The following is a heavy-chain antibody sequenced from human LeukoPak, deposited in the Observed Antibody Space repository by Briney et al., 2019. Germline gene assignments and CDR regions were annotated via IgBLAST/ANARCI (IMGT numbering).Heavy chain of an antibody. CDR3: ARDPLSYYYGSGDYFDY. J-gene: IGHJ4*02. V-gene: IGHV3-33*01. Sequence: GGSLRLSCAASGFTFSSYGMHWVRQAPGKGLEWVAVIWYDGSNKYYADSVKGRFTISRDNSKNTLYLQMNSLRAEDTAVYYCARDPLSYYYGSGDYFDYWGQGTLVTVSS. CDR2: IWYDGSNK. D-gene: IGHD3-10*01. CDR1: GFTFSSYG.